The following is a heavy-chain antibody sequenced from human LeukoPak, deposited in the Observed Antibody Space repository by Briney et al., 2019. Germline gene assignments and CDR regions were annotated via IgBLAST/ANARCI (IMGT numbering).Heavy chain of an antibody. V-gene: IGHV1-46*01. Sequence: GASVKVSCKASGYTFTSYYMHWVRQAPGQGLEWMGIINPSGGSTSYAQKFQGRVTMTRDTSTSTVYMELSSLRSEDTAVYYCARDLGGMTIFGVAPLWYWGQGTLVTVSS. J-gene: IGHJ4*02. CDR1: GYTFTSYY. CDR3: ARDLGGMTIFGVAPLWY. D-gene: IGHD3-3*01. CDR2: INPSGGST.